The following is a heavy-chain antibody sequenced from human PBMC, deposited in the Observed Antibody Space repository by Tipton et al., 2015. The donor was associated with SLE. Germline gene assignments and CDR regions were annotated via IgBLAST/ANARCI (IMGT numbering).Heavy chain of an antibody. Sequence: TLSLTCTVSGGSTGNNQWSWIRQPAGRGLEWIGRVYNSGTSRYNPSLKSRVVVAMDASKNQVSLKLRSVTAADTAVYYCARDLGSLWSRYGLDIWGQGTTVTVSS. D-gene: IGHD2-21*01. CDR1: GGSTGNNQ. J-gene: IGHJ6*02. CDR3: ARDLGSLWSRYGLDI. CDR2: VYNSGTS. V-gene: IGHV4-4*07.